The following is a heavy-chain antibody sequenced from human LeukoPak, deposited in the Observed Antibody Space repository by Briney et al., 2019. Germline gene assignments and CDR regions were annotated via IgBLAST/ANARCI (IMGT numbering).Heavy chain of an antibody. D-gene: IGHD5-18*01. CDR3: ASSPGYSYGYPYYFDY. J-gene: IGHJ4*02. CDR2: IYYSGST. Sequence: SETLSLTCTVSGGSISSSSYYWGWIRQPPGKGLEWFGSIYYSGSTYYNPSLKSRVTISVDTSKNQFSLKLSAVTAADTAVYYCASSPGYSYGYPYYFDYWGQGTLVTVSS. V-gene: IGHV4-39*01. CDR1: GGSISSSSYY.